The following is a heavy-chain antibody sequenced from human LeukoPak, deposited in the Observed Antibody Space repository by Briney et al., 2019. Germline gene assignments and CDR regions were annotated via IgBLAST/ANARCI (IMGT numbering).Heavy chain of an antibody. CDR1: GGTFSIYT. CDR3: ASPMVRGVHYGMDV. D-gene: IGHD3-10*01. V-gene: IGHV1-69*02. Sequence: SVKVSCKASGGTFSIYTISWVRQAPGQGLEWMGRIIPILGIANYAQKFQGRVTITADKSTSTAYMELSSLRSEDTAVYYCASPMVRGVHYGMDVWGQGTTVTVSS. J-gene: IGHJ6*02. CDR2: IIPILGIA.